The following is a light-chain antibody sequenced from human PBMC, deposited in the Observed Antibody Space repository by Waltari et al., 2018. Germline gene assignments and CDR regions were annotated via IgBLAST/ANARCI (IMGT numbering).Light chain of an antibody. CDR2: AAS. CDR1: QSISSY. V-gene: IGKV1-39*01. J-gene: IGKJ1*01. CDR3: QQSYSTPPGT. Sequence: DIQMTQSPSSLSASVGDRVTITCRASQSISSYLNWYQQKPGKAPKLLIYAASSLQSGVPSRCSGSGSGTDFTLTISSLQPEDFATYYYQQSYSTPPGTFGQGTKLEIK.